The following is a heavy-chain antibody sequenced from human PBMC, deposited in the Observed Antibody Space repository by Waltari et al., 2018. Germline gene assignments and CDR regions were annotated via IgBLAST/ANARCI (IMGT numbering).Heavy chain of an antibody. V-gene: IGHV4-38-2*02. CDR2: IYHSGST. CDR1: GYSISSGYY. CDR3: ARARITMVQGVIRNWFDP. J-gene: IGHJ5*02. Sequence: QVQLQESGPGLVKPSETLSLTCTVSGYSISSGYYWGWIRQPPGKGLEWIGSIYHSGSTYDNPSLKSRVTISVDTSKNQFSLKLSSVTAADTAVYYCARARITMVQGVIRNWFDPWGQGTLVTVSS. D-gene: IGHD3-10*01.